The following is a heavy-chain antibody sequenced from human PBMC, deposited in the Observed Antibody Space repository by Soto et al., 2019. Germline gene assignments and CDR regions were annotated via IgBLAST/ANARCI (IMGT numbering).Heavy chain of an antibody. Sequence: KSSETLSLTCTVSGDSITSSTYSWGWIRQPPGKGLEWLATIYSSGSTFYNPSLNGRVTISVDTSKNQFSLKLTSVTAADTDLYYCASLISGYVKYWGQGTLVTVS. CDR2: IYSSGST. D-gene: IGHD5-12*01. CDR3: ASLISGYVKY. J-gene: IGHJ4*02. V-gene: IGHV4-39*01. CDR1: GDSITSSTYS.